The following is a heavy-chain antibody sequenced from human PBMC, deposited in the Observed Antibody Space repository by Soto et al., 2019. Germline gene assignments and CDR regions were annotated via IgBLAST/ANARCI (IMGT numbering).Heavy chain of an antibody. Sequence: QLQLQESGPRLVKPWETLSLTCTVSGGSISSRSHYWGWIRQPPGKGLEWIGSIFYTGSAYYDPSLKSRVTISVDTSKNQFSLKLSSVTAADTAVYYCASLGLIHRDSPWGQGTLVTVSS. CDR2: IFYTGSA. J-gene: IGHJ5*02. V-gene: IGHV4-39*07. CDR1: GGSISSRSHY. CDR3: ASLGLIHRDSP.